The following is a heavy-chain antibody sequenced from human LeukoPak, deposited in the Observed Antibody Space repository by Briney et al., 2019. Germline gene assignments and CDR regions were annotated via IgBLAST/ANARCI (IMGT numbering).Heavy chain of an antibody. J-gene: IGHJ4*02. V-gene: IGHV4-34*01. CDR1: GGSISSYY. D-gene: IGHD2-15*01. CDR3: ARLIVVVRGASDY. Sequence: PSETLSLTCTVSGGSISSYYWSWIRQPPGKGLEWIGEINHSGSTNYNPSLKSRVTISVDTSKNQFSLKLSSVTAADTAVYYCARLIVVVRGASDYWGQGTLVTVSS. CDR2: INHSGST.